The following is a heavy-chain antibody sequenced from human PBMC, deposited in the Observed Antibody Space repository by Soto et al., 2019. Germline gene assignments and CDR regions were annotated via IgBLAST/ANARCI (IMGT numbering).Heavy chain of an antibody. J-gene: IGHJ6*03. D-gene: IGHD6-19*01. V-gene: IGHV1-8*01. Sequence: QVQLEQSGAEVRKPGASVKVSCKTSGYTFTDFDINWVRQAPGQGLEWMGWMNPDNGNTGYAQSFQGRISMTGNTSLSTGYMELSSLRSDDTAVYFCARKAGLHNYYYLDVWGKGTTVTVAS. CDR2: MNPDNGNT. CDR1: GYTFTDFD. CDR3: ARKAGLHNYYYLDV.